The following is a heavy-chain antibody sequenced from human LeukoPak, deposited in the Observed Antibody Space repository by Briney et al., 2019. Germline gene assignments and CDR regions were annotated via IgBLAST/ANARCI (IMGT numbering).Heavy chain of an antibody. D-gene: IGHD3-16*02. Sequence: GESQKISCKGSGYSFTSYWIGWVRQMPGKGLEWMGIIYPGDSDTRYSPSFQGQVTISADKSISTAYLQWSSLKASDTAMSYCARLEGHDYVWGSYPPDNWFDPWGQGTLVTVSS. J-gene: IGHJ5*02. CDR3: ARLEGHDYVWGSYPPDNWFDP. CDR2: IYPGDSDT. V-gene: IGHV5-51*01. CDR1: GYSFTSYW.